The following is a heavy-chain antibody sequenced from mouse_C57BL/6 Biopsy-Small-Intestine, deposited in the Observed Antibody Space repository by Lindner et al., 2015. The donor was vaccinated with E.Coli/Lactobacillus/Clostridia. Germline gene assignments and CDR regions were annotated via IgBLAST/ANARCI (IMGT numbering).Heavy chain of an antibody. Sequence: VQLQESGAELMKPGASVKLSCKATGYTFTGYWIEWVKQRPGHGLEWIGEILPGSVSTDYNETFKGKATFTSDTSSNTAYMQLSSLTTEDSAIYYCARRWGWYFDVWGTGTTVTVSS. CDR2: ILPGSVST. CDR3: ARRWGWYFDV. CDR1: GYTFTGYW. J-gene: IGHJ1*03. D-gene: IGHD1-1*02. V-gene: IGHV1-9*01.